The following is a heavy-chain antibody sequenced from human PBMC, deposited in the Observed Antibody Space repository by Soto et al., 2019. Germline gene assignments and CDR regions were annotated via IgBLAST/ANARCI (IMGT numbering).Heavy chain of an antibody. Sequence: GGSLRLSCAASGFTFSSYAMHWVRQAPGKGLAWVAVISCDGSNKYYADSVKGRFTISRDNSKNTLYLQMNSLRAEDTAVYYCARDSARAQTTGDAFDIWGQGTMVTVSS. J-gene: IGHJ3*02. CDR2: ISCDGSNK. V-gene: IGHV3-30-3*01. CDR3: ARDSARAQTTGDAFDI. D-gene: IGHD4-17*01. CDR1: GFTFSSYA.